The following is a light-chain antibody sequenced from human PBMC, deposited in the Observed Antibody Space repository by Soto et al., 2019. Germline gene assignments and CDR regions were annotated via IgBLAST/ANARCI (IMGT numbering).Light chain of an antibody. CDR2: GAS. CDR3: QQTYNTPWT. CDR1: QSISSW. Sequence: DIQMTQSPSTLSASVGDRVTITCRASQSISSWLAWYQQKPGKAPKLLIYGASTLQSGVPSRFRGSGSGTDFTLTITSLQPEDFATYFCQQTYNTPWTFGQGTKVDIK. J-gene: IGKJ1*01. V-gene: IGKV1-5*01.